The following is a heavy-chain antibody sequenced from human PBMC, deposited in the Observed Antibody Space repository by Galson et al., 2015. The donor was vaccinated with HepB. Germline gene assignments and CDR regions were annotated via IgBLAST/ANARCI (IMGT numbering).Heavy chain of an antibody. V-gene: IGHV1-18*01. D-gene: IGHD3-10*01. Sequence: SCKASGYTFTSYGISWVRQAPGQGLEWMGWISAYNGNTNYAQKLQGRVTMTTDTSTSTAYMELRSLRSDDTAVYYCARSTRDGRDGSGSYPSFDIWGQGTMVTVSS. CDR1: GYTFTSYG. CDR3: ARSTRDGRDGSGSYPSFDI. J-gene: IGHJ3*02. CDR2: ISAYNGNT.